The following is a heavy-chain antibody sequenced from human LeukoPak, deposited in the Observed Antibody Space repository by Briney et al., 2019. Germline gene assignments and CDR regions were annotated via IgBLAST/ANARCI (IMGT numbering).Heavy chain of an antibody. J-gene: IGHJ4*02. CDR1: GGSISGYY. CDR2: IYYSGST. D-gene: IGHD2-2*01. Sequence: PSETLSLTCTVSGGSISGYYWSWLRQPPGQGLEWIGYIYYSGSTNYNPSLKSRVTISVDTSKNQFSLKLSSVTATDTAVYYCARGGPEALYYFDYWGQGTLVTVSS. CDR3: ARGGPEALYYFDY. V-gene: IGHV4-59*01.